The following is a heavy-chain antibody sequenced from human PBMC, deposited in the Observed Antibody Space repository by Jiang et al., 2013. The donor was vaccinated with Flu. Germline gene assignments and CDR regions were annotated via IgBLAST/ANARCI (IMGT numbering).Heavy chain of an antibody. CDR2: IYSGGTT. CDR1: GFTFSSYW. D-gene: IGHD3-10*01. CDR3: ARSRSGAHPYFDY. V-gene: IGHV3-53*01. Sequence: GLVQPGGSLRLSCAASGFTFSSYWMHWVRQAPGKGLEWVSIIYSGGTTDYADSVKGRFTISRDNSKNTLYLQMNSLRAEDTAVYYCARSRSGAHPYFDYWGQGTLVTVSS. J-gene: IGHJ4*02.